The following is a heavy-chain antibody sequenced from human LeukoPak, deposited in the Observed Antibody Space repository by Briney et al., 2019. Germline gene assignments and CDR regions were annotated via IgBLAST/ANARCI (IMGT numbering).Heavy chain of an antibody. CDR3: ARDFPPDY. J-gene: IGHJ4*02. V-gene: IGHV3-21*01. CDR1: GFTFSNYN. Sequence: GGSLRLSCAASGFTFSNYNMNWVRQAPGKGLEWVSSITSGSGSHIYYTDSVKGRFTISRDNAKNSLFLQMNSLRVEDTAVYYCARDFPPDYWGQGTLVTVSS. CDR2: ITSGSGSHI.